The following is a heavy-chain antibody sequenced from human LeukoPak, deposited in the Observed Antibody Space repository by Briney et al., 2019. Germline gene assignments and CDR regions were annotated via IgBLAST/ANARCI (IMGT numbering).Heavy chain of an antibody. CDR3: AKHRGYSYGSLGMDV. CDR2: ISYDGSNK. Sequence: PGRSLSLSCAASGFTFSSYGMHWVRQAPGKGLEWVAVISYDGSNKYYADSVKGRFTISRDNSKNTLYLQMNSLRAEDTAVYYCAKHRGYSYGSLGMDVWGQGTTVTVSS. J-gene: IGHJ6*02. D-gene: IGHD5-18*01. CDR1: GFTFSSYG. V-gene: IGHV3-30*18.